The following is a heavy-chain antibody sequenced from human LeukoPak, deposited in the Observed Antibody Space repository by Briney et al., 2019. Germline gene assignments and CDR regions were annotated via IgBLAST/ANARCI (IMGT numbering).Heavy chain of an antibody. D-gene: IGHD6-19*01. CDR1: GCTFSSYG. Sequence: GGSLRLSCAASGCTFSSYGMHWVRQAPGKGLEWVAVISYDGSNKYYADSVKGRFTISRDNSKNTAYLQMNSLRAEDTAVYYCARESSGWYDYWGQGTLVTVSS. V-gene: IGHV3-30*03. CDR3: ARESSGWYDY. CDR2: ISYDGSNK. J-gene: IGHJ4*02.